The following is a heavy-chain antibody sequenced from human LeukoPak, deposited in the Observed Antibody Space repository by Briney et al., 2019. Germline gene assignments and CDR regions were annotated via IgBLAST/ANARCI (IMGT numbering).Heavy chain of an antibody. D-gene: IGHD3-3*01. CDR3: ASRRYTIFGVVIPPYFDY. V-gene: IGHV4-34*01. J-gene: IGHJ4*02. Sequence: PSETLSLTCAVYGVSFSGYYWSWIRQPPGKGLEWIGEINHSGSTNYNPSLKSRVTISVDTSKNQFSLKLSSVTAADTAVYYCASRRYTIFGVVIPPYFDYWGQGTLVTVSS. CDR2: INHSGST. CDR1: GVSFSGYY.